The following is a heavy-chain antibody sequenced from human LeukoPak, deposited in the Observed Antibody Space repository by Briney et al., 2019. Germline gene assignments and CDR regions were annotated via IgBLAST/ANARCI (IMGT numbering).Heavy chain of an antibody. Sequence: GGSLRLSRAASGFTFSSYAMHWVRQAPGKGLEWVAVISYDGSNKYYADSVKGRFTISRDNSKNTLSLQMNSLRAEDTAVYYCAKDRGAYSSDLSGYGMDVWGQGTTVTVSS. CDR2: ISYDGSNK. CDR3: AKDRGAYSSDLSGYGMDV. J-gene: IGHJ6*02. CDR1: GFTFSSYA. D-gene: IGHD6-19*01. V-gene: IGHV3-30-3*01.